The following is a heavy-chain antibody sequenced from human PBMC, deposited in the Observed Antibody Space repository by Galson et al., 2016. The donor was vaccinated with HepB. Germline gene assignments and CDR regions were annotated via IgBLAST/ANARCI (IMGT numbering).Heavy chain of an antibody. CDR2: IIPVFGTA. D-gene: IGHD5-18*01. CDR3: ARESYSTTWYYGY. J-gene: IGHJ4*02. CDR1: GGTFSSYA. Sequence: SVKVSCKASGGTFSSYAITWVRQAPGQGLEWMGGIIPVFGTANYAQKFQGRVSITADESTNTAYMELSSLRSDDTAVYNWARESYSTTWYYGYWGQGTLLTVSS. V-gene: IGHV1-69*13.